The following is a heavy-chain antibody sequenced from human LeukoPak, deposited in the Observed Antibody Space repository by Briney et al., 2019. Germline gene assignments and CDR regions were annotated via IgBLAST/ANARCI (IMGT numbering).Heavy chain of an antibody. V-gene: IGHV3-53*01. CDR3: ASDIVVVPAAIVPYYGMDV. D-gene: IGHD2-2*01. Sequence: GGSLRLSCAASGFTVSSNYMSWVRQAPGKGLEWVSVIYSGGSTYYADSVKGRFTISRDNSKNTLYLQMNSLRAEDTAVYYCASDIVVVPAAIVPYYGMDVWGQGTTVTVSS. J-gene: IGHJ6*02. CDR2: IYSGGST. CDR1: GFTVSSNY.